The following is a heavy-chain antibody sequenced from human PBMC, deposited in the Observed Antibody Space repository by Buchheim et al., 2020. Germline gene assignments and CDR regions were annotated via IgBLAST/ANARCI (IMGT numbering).Heavy chain of an antibody. Sequence: EVQLVESGGGPIQPGGSLRLSCSSSGFTFSNYWMHWVRQAPGKGLVWVSPVSIDGSFTKYADSVKGRFTISRDNGKKPLYLQMNSLRPEDTAVYYCIRALNWNLDYWGQG. J-gene: IGHJ4*02. CDR2: VSIDGSFT. CDR1: GFTFSNYW. D-gene: IGHD1-1*01. CDR3: IRALNWNLDY. V-gene: IGHV3-74*01.